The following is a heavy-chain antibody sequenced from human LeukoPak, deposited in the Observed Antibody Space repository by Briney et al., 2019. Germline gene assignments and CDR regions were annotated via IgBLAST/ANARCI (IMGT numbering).Heavy chain of an antibody. Sequence: GGSLRLSCAASGFTFSSYSMNWVRQAPGKGLEWISYISSRSSTIWYADSVKGRFIISKDNVKNSLYLQMNCLRAEDTAVYYCARDGFSRGGEYYFDYWGQGALVTVSS. CDR2: ISSRSSTI. D-gene: IGHD2-15*01. V-gene: IGHV3-48*01. CDR3: ARDGFSRGGEYYFDY. J-gene: IGHJ4*02. CDR1: GFTFSSYS.